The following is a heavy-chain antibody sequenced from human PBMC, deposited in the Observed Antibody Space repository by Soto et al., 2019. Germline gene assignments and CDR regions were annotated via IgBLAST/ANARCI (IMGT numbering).Heavy chain of an antibody. CDR1: GYTFTSYA. CDR3: ARAPTPVYYDFSSGHAESYCRDV. J-gene: IGHJ6*04. Sequence: GASVKVSCKASGYTFTSYAMHWVRQAPGQRLEWMGWINAGNGNTKYSQKFQGRVTITRDTSASTAYMELSSLRSEDTAVYYCARAPTPVYYDFSSGHAESYCRDVYRKQSTVTISS. CDR2: INAGNGNT. D-gene: IGHD3-3*01. V-gene: IGHV1-3*01.